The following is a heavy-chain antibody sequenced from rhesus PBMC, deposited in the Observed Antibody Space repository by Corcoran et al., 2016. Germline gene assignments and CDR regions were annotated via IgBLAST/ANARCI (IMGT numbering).Heavy chain of an antibody. Sequence: QLQLQESGPGLVKPSETLSLTCAVSGGSISSNYWSWIRQPPGKGLEGIGRISGSGGSTDYNPSLKSRVTISTDTSKNQFSLKLSSVTAADTAVYYCARSVNSGSYYPEYFEFWGQGALVTVSS. D-gene: IGHD3-16*01. CDR1: GGSISSNY. V-gene: IGHV4-173*01. J-gene: IGHJ1*01. CDR3: ARSVNSGSYYPEYFEF. CDR2: ISGSGGST.